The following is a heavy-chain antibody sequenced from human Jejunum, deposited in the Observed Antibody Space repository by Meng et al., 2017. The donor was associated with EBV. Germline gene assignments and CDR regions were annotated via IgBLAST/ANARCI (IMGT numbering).Heavy chain of an antibody. CDR3: VRERTGYYAEY. CDR1: GFRFSEYA. Sequence: QVQLVESGGGVVQSGRALRRSCAVSGFRFSEYAMHWVRQAPGKGLEWVAFISYDGSNANYADSVKGRFTISRDSSKNTLYLQMNSLRAEDTAVYYCVRERTGYYAEYWGQGTLVTVSS. J-gene: IGHJ4*02. D-gene: IGHD3/OR15-3a*01. CDR2: ISYDGSNA. V-gene: IGHV3-30-3*01.